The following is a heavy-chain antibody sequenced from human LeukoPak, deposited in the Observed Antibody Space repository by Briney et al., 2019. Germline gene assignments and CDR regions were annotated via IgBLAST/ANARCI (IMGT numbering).Heavy chain of an antibody. Sequence: SVKVSCKASGGTFSSYAISWVRQALGQGLEWMGGIIPIFGTANYAQKFQGRVTITADESTSTAYMELSSLRSEDTAVYYCARRRYYDYVWGSFDYWGQGTLVTVSS. CDR1: GGTFSSYA. D-gene: IGHD3-16*01. J-gene: IGHJ4*02. V-gene: IGHV1-69*01. CDR3: ARRRYYDYVWGSFDY. CDR2: IIPIFGTA.